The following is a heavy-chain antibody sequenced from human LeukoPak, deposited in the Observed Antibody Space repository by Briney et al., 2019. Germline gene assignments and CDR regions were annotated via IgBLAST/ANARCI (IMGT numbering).Heavy chain of an antibody. Sequence: PGGSLRLSCAASGFTFSSYNRNWVRQAPGKGLEWVSYISRSGNTIYYADAVKGRFTISRDNAKNSVYLQMNSLRDEDTAVYYCARDYGDHGEYFDYWGQGTLVTISS. J-gene: IGHJ4*02. CDR2: ISRSGNTI. CDR3: ARDYGDHGEYFDY. CDR1: GFTFSSYN. V-gene: IGHV3-48*02. D-gene: IGHD4-17*01.